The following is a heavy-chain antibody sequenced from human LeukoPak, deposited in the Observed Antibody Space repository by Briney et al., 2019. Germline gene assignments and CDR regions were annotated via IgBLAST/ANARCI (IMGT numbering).Heavy chain of an antibody. J-gene: IGHJ5*02. CDR2: FSYDGSTK. CDR1: GFTFSSYN. CDR3: ASIGFDP. Sequence: GTSLRLSCAASGFTFSSYNMHWVRQAPGKGLEWVAVFSYDGSTKYYADSVKGRFTISRDNSMNTLFLQMNSLRAEDTAVYYCASIGFDPWGQGTLVTVSS. V-gene: IGHV3-30-3*01. D-gene: IGHD1-26*01.